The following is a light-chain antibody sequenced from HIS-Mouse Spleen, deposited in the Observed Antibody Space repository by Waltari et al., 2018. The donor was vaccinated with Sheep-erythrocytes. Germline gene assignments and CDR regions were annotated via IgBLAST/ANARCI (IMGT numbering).Light chain of an antibody. CDR2: DVS. Sequence: QSALTQPRSVSGSPGQSVTISCTGTSSDVGGYNYVSWYQQHPGKAPKLMIYDVSKRRSGVPDRCAGSKSGKTASLTISGLQAEDEADYYCCSYAGSYTFVVFGGGTKLTVL. CDR3: CSYAGSYTFVV. V-gene: IGLV2-11*01. CDR1: SSDVGGYNY. J-gene: IGLJ2*01.